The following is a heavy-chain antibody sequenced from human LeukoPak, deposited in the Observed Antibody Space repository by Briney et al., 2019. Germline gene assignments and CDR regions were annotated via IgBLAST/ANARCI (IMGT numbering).Heavy chain of an antibody. V-gene: IGHV3-20*04. CDR1: GFTFSAYG. Sequence: GGSLRLSCAASGFTFSAYGMSWVRQAPGKGLEWVSGINWNGGSTGYADSVEGRFTISRDNAKNSQYLQMNSLRVEDTALYYCARAQTYGDSRLLLDYWGQGTLVTVSS. CDR3: ARAQTYGDSRLLLDY. D-gene: IGHD2-21*02. J-gene: IGHJ4*02. CDR2: INWNGGST.